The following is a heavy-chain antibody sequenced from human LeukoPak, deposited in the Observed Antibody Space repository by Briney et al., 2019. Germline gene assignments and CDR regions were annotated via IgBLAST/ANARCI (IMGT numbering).Heavy chain of an antibody. CDR3: VTGRYSYGWYDH. D-gene: IGHD1-26*01. J-gene: IGHJ5*02. Sequence: SETLSLTCTVSGGSISSFYWSWIRQPPGKGLEWIGYMYYSGSPNYNPSLKSRVITSLDTSKKQFSLKLNSVTTADTAVYYCVTGRYSYGWYDHWGQGILVIVSS. V-gene: IGHV4-59*13. CDR2: MYYSGSP. CDR1: GGSISSFY.